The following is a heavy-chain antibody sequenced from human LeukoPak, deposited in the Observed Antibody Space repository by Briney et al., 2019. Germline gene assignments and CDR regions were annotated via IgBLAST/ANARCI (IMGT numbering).Heavy chain of an antibody. Sequence: GGSLRLSCAASGSTFSNHWMTWVRQAPGKGLEWVANIKQDGSEKYYVDSAKGRFTISRDNAKNSLYLQMNSLRAEDTAVYYCARGYQSNANWFDPWGQGTLVTVSS. J-gene: IGHJ5*02. V-gene: IGHV3-7*01. D-gene: IGHD2-2*01. CDR3: ARGYQSNANWFDP. CDR2: IKQDGSEK. CDR1: GSTFSNHW.